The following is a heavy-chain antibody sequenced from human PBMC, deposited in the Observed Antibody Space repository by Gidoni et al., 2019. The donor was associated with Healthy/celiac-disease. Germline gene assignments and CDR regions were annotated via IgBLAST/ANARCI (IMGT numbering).Heavy chain of an antibody. CDR1: GFTVRSNY. CDR2: IYSSGST. J-gene: IGHJ5*02. D-gene: IGHD6-19*01. CDR3: ARVQISSGWYGNWFDP. Sequence: EVQLVESGGGLVQPGGSLSLSCAASGFTVRSNYMSWVRQAPGKGLELVSVIYSSGSTYYADSVKGRFTISRDNSKNTLYLQMNSLRAEDTAVYYCARVQISSGWYGNWFDPWGQGTLVTVSS. V-gene: IGHV3-66*01.